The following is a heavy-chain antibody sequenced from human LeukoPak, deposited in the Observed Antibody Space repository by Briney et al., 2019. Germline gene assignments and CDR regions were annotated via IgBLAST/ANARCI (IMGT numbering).Heavy chain of an antibody. D-gene: IGHD6-6*01. CDR1: GGSISSGGYY. V-gene: IGHV4-31*03. J-gene: IGHJ4*02. CDR2: IYYSGST. CDR3: ARSIAARPLDY. Sequence: PSQTLSLTCTVSGGSISSGGYYWSWIRQHPGKGLEWIGYIYYSGSTYYNPPLKSRVTISVDTSKNQFSLKLSSVTAADTAVYYCARSIAARPLDYWGQGTLVTVSS.